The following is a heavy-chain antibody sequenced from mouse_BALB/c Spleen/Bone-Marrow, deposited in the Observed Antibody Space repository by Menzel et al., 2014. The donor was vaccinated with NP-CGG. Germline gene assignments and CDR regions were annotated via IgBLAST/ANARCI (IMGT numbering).Heavy chain of an antibody. Sequence: DLVKPGASVKLSCKASGYTFTSYWIHWIKQRPGQGLEWIGRIAPGSGSTYYNEMFKGKATLIVDTSSSTAYIQLSSLSSEDSAVYFCARGGLHYFDYGGQGTTLTVSS. D-gene: IGHD3-3*01. J-gene: IGHJ2*01. CDR2: IAPGSGST. CDR1: GYTFTSYW. V-gene: IGHV1S41*01. CDR3: ARGGLHYFDY.